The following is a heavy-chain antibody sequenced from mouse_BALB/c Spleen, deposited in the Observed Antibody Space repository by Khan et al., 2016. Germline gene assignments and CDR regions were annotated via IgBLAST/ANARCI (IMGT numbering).Heavy chain of an antibody. Sequence: EVQLQESGPGLVKPSQSLSLTCTVTGYSITSDYAWNWIRQFPGNKLEWMGYISYSGSTSYNPSLKSRISITRDTSKNQFFLQLNSVTTEDTATNYCARGAYYRYDWYFDVWDAGTTVTVSS. D-gene: IGHD2-14*01. CDR3: ARGAYYRYDWYFDV. J-gene: IGHJ1*01. CDR1: GYSITSDYA. V-gene: IGHV3-2*02. CDR2: ISYSGST.